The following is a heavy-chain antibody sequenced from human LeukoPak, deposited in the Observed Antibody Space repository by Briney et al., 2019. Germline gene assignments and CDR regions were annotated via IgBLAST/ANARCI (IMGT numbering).Heavy chain of an antibody. CDR3: AKGPRALEHNTHRFDN. CDR2: ISGSGGSRSST. D-gene: IGHD1/OR15-1a*01. CDR1: GFSFSTYG. Sequence: GGSLRLSCAASGFSFSTYGMSWVRQAPGKGLEWVSGISGSGGSRSSTDYADSVKGRFTISRDNSKNTLYLHMNSLRAEDTAIYYCAKGPRALEHNTHRFDNWGQGTLVTVSS. V-gene: IGHV3-23*01. J-gene: IGHJ4*02.